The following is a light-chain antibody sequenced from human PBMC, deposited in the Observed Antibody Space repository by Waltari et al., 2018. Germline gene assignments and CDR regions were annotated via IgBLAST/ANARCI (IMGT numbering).Light chain of an antibody. Sequence: ETVMTQSPATLSVSPGESATLSCRTSQTVSSNLAWYQQKPGQAPSLLIYGASIRATGVPARFSGSGSGTQFTLTIHSLQSEDFAIYYCQQYNTWPPWTFGQGTKVDIK. V-gene: IGKV3-15*01. CDR1: QTVSSN. J-gene: IGKJ1*01. CDR2: GAS. CDR3: QQYNTWPPWT.